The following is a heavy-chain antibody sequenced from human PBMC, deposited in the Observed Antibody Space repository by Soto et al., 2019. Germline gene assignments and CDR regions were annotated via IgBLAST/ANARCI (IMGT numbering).Heavy chain of an antibody. CDR1: GFTFSSYS. Sequence: GGSLRLSCAASGFTFSSYSMNWVRQAPGKGLEWVSYISSSSSTIYYADSVKGRFTISRDNAKNSLYLQVSSLRSEDTAVYYCARGQLTFWVYDAFDIWGQGTMVTVSS. J-gene: IGHJ3*02. V-gene: IGHV3-48*01. CDR3: ARGQLTFWVYDAFDI. CDR2: ISSSSSTI. D-gene: IGHD6-13*01.